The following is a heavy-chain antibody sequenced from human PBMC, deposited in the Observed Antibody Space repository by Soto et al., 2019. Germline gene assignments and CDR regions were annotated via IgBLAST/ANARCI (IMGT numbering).Heavy chain of an antibody. CDR2: IYYSGKT. CDR3: ARVYYDILTGSDPYFDY. Sequence: SETLSLTCTVSGGSISSYYWSWIRQPPGKGLEWIGYIYYSGKTSYNPSLKSRVTISVDTSKNQFSLKLSSVTAADTAVYYCARVYYDILTGSDPYFDYWGQGTLVTVSS. CDR1: GGSISSYY. V-gene: IGHV4-59*01. D-gene: IGHD3-9*01. J-gene: IGHJ4*02.